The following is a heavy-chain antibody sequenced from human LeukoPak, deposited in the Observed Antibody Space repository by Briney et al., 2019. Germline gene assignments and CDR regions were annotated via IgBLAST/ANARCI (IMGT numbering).Heavy chain of an antibody. CDR3: AKRSPPY. Sequence: GESLRLPCTASGFSIRTNDMTWVRQAPGKGLGWVSLIYISGITKYADSVQGRFLISRDNFKDTLYLQMNNLRVEDTAVYYCAKRSPPYWGQGTLVSVSS. CDR1: GFSIRTND. D-gene: IGHD3-10*01. J-gene: IGHJ4*02. CDR2: IYISGIT. V-gene: IGHV3-66*04.